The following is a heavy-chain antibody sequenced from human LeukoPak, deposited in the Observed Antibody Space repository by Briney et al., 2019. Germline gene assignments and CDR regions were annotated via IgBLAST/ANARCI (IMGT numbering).Heavy chain of an antibody. CDR3: AKDLGGATGMDV. Sequence: GGSLRLSCAASGFTFSSYWMSWVRQAPGKGLEWVANIKQDGSEKYYVDSVKGRFTISRDNSKNTLYLQMNSLRAEDTAVYYCAKDLGGATGMDVWGQGTTVTVSS. CDR2: IKQDGSEK. V-gene: IGHV3-7*01. D-gene: IGHD3-16*01. CDR1: GFTFSSYW. J-gene: IGHJ6*02.